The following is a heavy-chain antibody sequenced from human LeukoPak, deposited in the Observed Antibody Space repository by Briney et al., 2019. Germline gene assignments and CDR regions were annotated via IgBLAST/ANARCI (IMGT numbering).Heavy chain of an antibody. CDR3: ASSGYDFRLGY. D-gene: IGHD5-12*01. CDR1: GYTFTGYY. Sequence: GASVKVSCKPSGYTFTGYYMHWVRQAPGQGLEWMGWINLNSGGTNYAQKFQGRVTMTRDASISTAYLELSRLRSDDTAVYYCASSGYDFRLGYWGQGTLVTVSS. CDR2: INLNSGGT. J-gene: IGHJ4*02. V-gene: IGHV1-2*02.